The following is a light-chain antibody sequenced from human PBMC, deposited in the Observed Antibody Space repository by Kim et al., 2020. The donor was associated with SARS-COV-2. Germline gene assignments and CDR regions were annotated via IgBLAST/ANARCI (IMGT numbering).Light chain of an antibody. CDR1: SLRSYY. V-gene: IGLV3-19*01. CDR3: STRESSDDHGV. J-gene: IGLJ3*02. Sequence: ALGQNTRITCRGDSLRSYYESCYQQKPGQAPVLLVYGKNNSPSGIPHRCSGACTGDTAAFSTTGAQAEDDAAYYCSTRESSDDHGVFGGGTQLTVL. CDR2: GKN.